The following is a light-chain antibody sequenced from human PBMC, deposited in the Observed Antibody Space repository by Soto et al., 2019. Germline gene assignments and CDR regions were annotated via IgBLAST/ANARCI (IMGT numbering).Light chain of an antibody. CDR3: GSYTSSSTYV. J-gene: IGLJ1*01. Sequence: SVLTQPASVSGSPGQSITISCTGTSSDVGGYNYVSWHQQHPGKAPKLMIYDVSNRPSGVSNRFSGSKSGNTASLTISGLQAEDEADYYCGSYTSSSTYVFGTGTKVTVL. CDR1: SSDVGGYNY. V-gene: IGLV2-14*01. CDR2: DVS.